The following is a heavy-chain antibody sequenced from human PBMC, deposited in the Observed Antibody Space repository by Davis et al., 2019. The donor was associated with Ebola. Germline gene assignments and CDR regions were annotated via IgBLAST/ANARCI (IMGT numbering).Heavy chain of an antibody. Sequence: ASVKVSCKASGYTFTSYGISWVRQAPGQGLEWMGWISAYNGNTNYAQKLQGRVTMTTDTSTSTAYMELRSLRSDDTAVYYCARVYGGRKNCAFDIWGQGTMVTVSS. CDR3: ARVYGGRKNCAFDI. CDR1: GYTFTSYG. CDR2: ISAYNGNT. D-gene: IGHD3-16*01. J-gene: IGHJ3*02. V-gene: IGHV1-18*01.